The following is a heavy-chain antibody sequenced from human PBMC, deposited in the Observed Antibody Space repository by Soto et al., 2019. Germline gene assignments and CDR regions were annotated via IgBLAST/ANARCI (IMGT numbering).Heavy chain of an antibody. Sequence: ASETLSLICTVSGGSISSYYWSWIRQPPGKGLEWIGYIYYSGSTNYNPSLKSRVTISVDTSKNQFSLKLSSVTAADTAVYYCARRGTRGSGMDWGQGTLVTVSS. D-gene: IGHD3-10*01. CDR1: GGSISSYY. CDR2: IYYSGST. J-gene: IGHJ4*02. V-gene: IGHV4-59*01. CDR3: ARRGTRGSGMD.